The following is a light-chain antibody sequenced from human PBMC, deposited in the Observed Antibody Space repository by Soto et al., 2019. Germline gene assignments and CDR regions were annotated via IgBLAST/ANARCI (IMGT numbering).Light chain of an antibody. CDR2: EVA. CDR3: SSYTTSGTYVL. Sequence: QSALTQTASVSGSPGQSITMSCTGTSSDVGGYNFVSWYQQHPGKAPKLIVHEVANRLSGVSGRFSGSKSGNTAFLTISGLQPADEADYYCSSYTTSGTYVLFGGGTKLTVL. J-gene: IGLJ3*02. V-gene: IGLV2-14*03. CDR1: SSDVGGYNF.